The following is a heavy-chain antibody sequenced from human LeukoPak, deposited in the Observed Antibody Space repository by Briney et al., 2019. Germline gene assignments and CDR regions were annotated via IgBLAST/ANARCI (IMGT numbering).Heavy chain of an antibody. CDR2: IIPIFGTA. CDR3: ARAPRGYSGYVGWFDP. D-gene: IGHD5-12*01. V-gene: IGHV1-69*05. Sequence: GASVTVSCKASGGTFSSYAISWVGQAPGQGLEWMGRIIPIFGTANYAQKFQGRVTLTTDESTNTAYIELSSLRSEDKAGYYCARAPRGYSGYVGWFDPWGQGTLVTVSS. J-gene: IGHJ5*02. CDR1: GGTFSSYA.